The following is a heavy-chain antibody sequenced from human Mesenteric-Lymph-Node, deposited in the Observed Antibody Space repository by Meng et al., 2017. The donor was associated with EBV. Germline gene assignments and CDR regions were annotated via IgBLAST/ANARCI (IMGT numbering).Heavy chain of an antibody. CDR1: GGSFNGYH. CDR3: ARGAIFGIVITYFDY. V-gene: IGHV4-34*01. D-gene: IGHD3-3*02. CDR2: ISQSGDT. Sequence: QVQLQQWGSGLLEPSETLSLTCEASGGSFNGYHWSWIRQPPGKGLEYIGEISQSGDTTYNPSLKSRVTISVDRSRNQFSLKMASVTAADTAVYYCARGAIFGIVITYFDYWSQGTLVTVSS. J-gene: IGHJ4*02.